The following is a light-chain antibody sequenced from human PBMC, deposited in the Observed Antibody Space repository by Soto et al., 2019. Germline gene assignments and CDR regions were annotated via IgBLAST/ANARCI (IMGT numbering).Light chain of an antibody. Sequence: DIQMTQSPSTLSASVGDRVTITCRASQSVSSWLAWYQQKPGKAPKLLIYKAYSLESGVPSRFNGSGSGTEFTLTISGLQPDDFASYYCHQYNSYPWTFGQGTKVEIK. J-gene: IGKJ1*01. V-gene: IGKV1-5*03. CDR1: QSVSSW. CDR2: KAY. CDR3: HQYNSYPWT.